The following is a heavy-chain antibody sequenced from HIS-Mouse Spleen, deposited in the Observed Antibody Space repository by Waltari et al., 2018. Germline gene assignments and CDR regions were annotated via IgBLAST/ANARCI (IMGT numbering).Heavy chain of an antibody. CDR2: ISYDGSNK. CDR1: GFTFSSYG. J-gene: IGHJ4*02. V-gene: IGHV3-30*18. CDR3: AKVNSGSYYFDY. D-gene: IGHD1-26*01. Sequence: QVQLVESGGGVVQPGRSLRPSCAASGFTFSSYGMHGVRQAPGKGLEWVAVISYDGSNKYYADSVKGRFTISRDNSKNTLYLQMNSLRAEDTAVYYCAKVNSGSYYFDYWGQGTLVTVSS.